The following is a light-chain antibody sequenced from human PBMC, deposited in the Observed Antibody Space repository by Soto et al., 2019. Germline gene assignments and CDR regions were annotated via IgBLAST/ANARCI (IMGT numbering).Light chain of an antibody. J-gene: IGKJ1*01. CDR2: GAS. CDR3: QQHCDPKT. Sequence: EIVLTQSPGTLSLSPGERATLSCRASQSVGSTNLAWYQQKPGQAPRLLIYGASSRATGIPDRFSGSGSGTDFTLTISRLEPEDFAVYYCQQHCDPKTFGQGTKVEIK. CDR1: QSVGSTN. V-gene: IGKV3-20*01.